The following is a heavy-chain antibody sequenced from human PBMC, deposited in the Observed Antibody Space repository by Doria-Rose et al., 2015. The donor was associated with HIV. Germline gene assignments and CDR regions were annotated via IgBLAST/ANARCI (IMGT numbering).Heavy chain of an antibody. J-gene: IGHJ4*02. CDR1: GVSLSSPGMG. CDR3: ARIKSSRWYHKYYFDF. V-gene: IGHV2-26*01. D-gene: IGHD6-13*01. Sequence: GPVLVKPTETLTLTCTVSGVSLSSPGMGVSWIRQPPGKALEWLANIFSDDERSYKTSLKSRPTISRGTSKSQVVLTMTDMNPVDTATYYCARIKSSRWYHKYYFDFWGQGTLVIVSA. CDR2: IFSDDER.